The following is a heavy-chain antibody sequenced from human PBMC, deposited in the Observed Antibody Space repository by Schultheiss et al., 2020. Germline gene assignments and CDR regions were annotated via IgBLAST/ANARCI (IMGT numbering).Heavy chain of an antibody. Sequence: ASVKVSCKASGYTFTSYYMHWVRQAPGQGLEWMGIINPSGGSTSYAQKFQGRVTMTRDTSTSTVYMELRSLRSDDTAVYYCARDQRVLWFGETIPWFDPWGQGTLVTVSS. CDR3: ARDQRVLWFGETIPWFDP. V-gene: IGHV1-46*01. CDR2: INPSGGST. CDR1: GYTFTSYY. D-gene: IGHD3-10*01. J-gene: IGHJ5*02.